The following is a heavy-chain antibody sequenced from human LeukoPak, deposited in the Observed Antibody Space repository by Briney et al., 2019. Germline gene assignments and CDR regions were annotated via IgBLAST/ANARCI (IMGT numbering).Heavy chain of an antibody. CDR1: GGTFSSYA. CDR2: IIPILGIA. J-gene: IGHJ4*02. V-gene: IGHV1-69*04. D-gene: IGHD3-16*02. Sequence: ASVKVSCKASGGTFSSYAISWVRQAPGQGLEWMGRIIPILGIANYAQKFQSRVTITADKSTSTAYMELSSLRSEDTAVYYCARDSYDYDYVWGSYRSKDYFDYWGQGTLVTVSS. CDR3: ARDSYDYDYVWGSYRSKDYFDY.